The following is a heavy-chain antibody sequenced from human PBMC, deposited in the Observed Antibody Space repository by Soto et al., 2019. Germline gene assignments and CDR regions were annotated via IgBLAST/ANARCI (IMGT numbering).Heavy chain of an antibody. Sequence: EVHLVESGGGLIQPGGSLTLSCAASGFAVSNTYMSWVRQAPGRGLEWVSFIYSDGTTCYADSVKGRFTISRDTSKNTRSLQMNSLRAEDTAVYYCARDCSGGSCYPALGAWGQGTLVTVSS. J-gene: IGHJ5*02. D-gene: IGHD2-15*01. V-gene: IGHV3-53*01. CDR3: ARDCSGGSCYPALGA. CDR1: GFAVSNTY. CDR2: IYSDGTT.